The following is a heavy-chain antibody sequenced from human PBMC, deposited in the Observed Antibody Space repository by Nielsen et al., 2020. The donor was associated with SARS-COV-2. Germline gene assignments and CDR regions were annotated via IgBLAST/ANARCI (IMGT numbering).Heavy chain of an antibody. J-gene: IGHJ3*02. CDR1: GISISDSG. CDR2: IRSKSHSYAT. CDR3: ARVNPVSDSWFDALDI. D-gene: IGHD6-13*01. Sequence: GESLKISCAASGISISDSGMHWVRQASGRGLEWLGRIRSKSHSYATVYAVSVRDRFSISRDDSENTAYLQMNSLRTEDTAVYFCARVNPVSDSWFDALDIWGQGTMVTVSS. V-gene: IGHV3-73*01.